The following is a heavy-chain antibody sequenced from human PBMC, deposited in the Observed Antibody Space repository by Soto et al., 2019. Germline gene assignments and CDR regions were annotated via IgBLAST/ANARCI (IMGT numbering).Heavy chain of an antibody. Sequence: SETLSLTCSVSGASIRSYYWPWIRQPPGKGLEWIGYVYSSDSTSYSSSLKSRVTISVDTSKNQFSLTLSSVTAADTAVYYCARSYNNFWTSWGPWGQGTLVTVSS. CDR3: ARSYNNFWTSWGP. CDR2: VYSSDST. D-gene: IGHD3-3*01. CDR1: GASIRSYY. J-gene: IGHJ5*01. V-gene: IGHV4-59*01.